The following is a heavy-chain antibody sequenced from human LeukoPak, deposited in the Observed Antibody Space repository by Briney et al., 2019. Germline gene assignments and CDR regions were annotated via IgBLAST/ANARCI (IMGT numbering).Heavy chain of an antibody. CDR3: ISGVY. Sequence: GGSLRLSCAVSGFTFSNAWMSWVRQAPGKGLEWVGRIKSKSYGGTTDYAAPVKGRFTMSGDDSKNTLYLQMNSLKTEDTAMYYCISGVYWGQGTLVTVSS. CDR2: IKSKSYGGTT. D-gene: IGHD2-8*01. J-gene: IGHJ4*02. V-gene: IGHV3-15*01. CDR1: GFTFSNAW.